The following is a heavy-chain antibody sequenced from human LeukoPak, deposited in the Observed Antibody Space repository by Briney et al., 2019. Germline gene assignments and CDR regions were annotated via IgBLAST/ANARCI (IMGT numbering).Heavy chain of an antibody. CDR1: GGSISSYY. V-gene: IGHV4-59*01. J-gene: IGHJ4*02. D-gene: IGHD2-2*01. Sequence: SETLSLTCTVSGGSISSYYWTWIRQPPGKGLEWIGYIYYSGSTNYNPSLKSRVTISVDTSKNQFSLKLSSVTAADTAVYYCAREYCSSTGCYFDYWGQGTLVTVSS. CDR3: AREYCSSTGCYFDY. CDR2: IYYSGST.